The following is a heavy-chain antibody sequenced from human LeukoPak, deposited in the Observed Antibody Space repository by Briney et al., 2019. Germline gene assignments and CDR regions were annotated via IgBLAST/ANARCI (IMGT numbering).Heavy chain of an antibody. CDR3: AKRASGSGTSLYYFDY. V-gene: IGHV3-23*01. CDR1: GFTFSSYE. CDR2: ISNSGGST. Sequence: PGGSLRLSCAASGFTFSSYEMNWVRQAPGKGLEWVSVISNSGGSTFYADSVKGRFTISRDNSKNTLYLQMNSLRAEDTAVYYCAKRASGSGTSLYYFDYWGQGTLVTVSS. D-gene: IGHD3-10*01. J-gene: IGHJ4*02.